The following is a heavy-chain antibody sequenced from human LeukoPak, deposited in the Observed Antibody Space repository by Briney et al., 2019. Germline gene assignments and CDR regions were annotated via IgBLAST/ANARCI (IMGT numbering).Heavy chain of an antibody. CDR1: GLTFKNFA. CDR3: ARVGSSPVTGTVADY. D-gene: IGHD6-19*01. Sequence: GGSLRLSCAASGLTFKNFAMSWVRQAPGKGLEWVSVIYRGDITYYADSVKGRFTISRDNSKNTLYLQMNSLRAEDTAVYYCARVGSSPVTGTVADYWGQGTLVTVSS. CDR2: IYRGDIT. V-gene: IGHV3-53*01. J-gene: IGHJ4*02.